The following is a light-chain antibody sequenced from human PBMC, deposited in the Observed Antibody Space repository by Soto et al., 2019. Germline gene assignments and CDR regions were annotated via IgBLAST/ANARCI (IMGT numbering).Light chain of an antibody. J-gene: IGKJ3*01. CDR1: QSVSTNY. V-gene: IGKV3-20*01. Sequence: EIVLTQSPGILSLSPGDRATLSCRASQSVSTNYLAWYQQKLGQAPRLLIYGASSRATGIPDRFSGSGSGTDFTLTISRLEPEDFAVYYCHQYGSTPFTFGPGTKVDIK. CDR3: HQYGSTPFT. CDR2: GAS.